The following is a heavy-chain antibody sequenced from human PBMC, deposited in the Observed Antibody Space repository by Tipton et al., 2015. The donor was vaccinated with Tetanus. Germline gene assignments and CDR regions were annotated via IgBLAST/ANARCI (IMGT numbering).Heavy chain of an antibody. Sequence: SLRLSCAASGFTVSSNYMSWVRQAPGKGLEWVSSISTSSTYIYYADSVKGRFTISRDDAKNSLYLQMNSLRAEDTAMYYCARDEDYIDYGGPYWGQGTLVTVSS. J-gene: IGHJ4*02. CDR1: GFTVSSNY. CDR2: ISTSSTYI. CDR3: ARDEDYIDYGGPY. V-gene: IGHV3-21*01. D-gene: IGHD4-11*01.